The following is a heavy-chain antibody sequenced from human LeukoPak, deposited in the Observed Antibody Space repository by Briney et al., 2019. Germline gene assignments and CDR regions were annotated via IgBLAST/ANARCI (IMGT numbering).Heavy chain of an antibody. CDR3: ARGGVAAKYNVVC. V-gene: IGHV4-59*11. Sequence: PSETLSLTWTAAGGSISPLYWSWIRQPPGKGLEFIGYIYDSGTTNYNPSFKSRVTLSVDTSKNPFSLQLISVTAADTAVYYCARGGVAAKYNVVCWGQGT. D-gene: IGHD3-16*01. CDR2: IYDSGTT. J-gene: IGHJ4*02. CDR1: GGSISPLY.